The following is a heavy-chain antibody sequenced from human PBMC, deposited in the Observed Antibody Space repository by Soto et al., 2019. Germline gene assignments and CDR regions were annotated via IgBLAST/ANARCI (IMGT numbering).Heavy chain of an antibody. V-gene: IGHV4-39*07. CDR1: GGSISSSSYF. CDR3: VRGSMWIGAAH. J-gene: IGHJ4*02. Sequence: SETLSLTCSVSGGSISSSSYFWGWIRQPPGKGLEWIGSIYYSGSTYYNPSLKSRVSLSVDTSKKQFSLRLSSVTAADTAVYYCVRGSMWIGAAHWGQGTLVTVSS. CDR2: IYYSGST. D-gene: IGHD6-13*01.